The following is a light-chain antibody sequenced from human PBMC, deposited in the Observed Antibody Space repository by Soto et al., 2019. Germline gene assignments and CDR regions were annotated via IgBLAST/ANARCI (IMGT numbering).Light chain of an antibody. CDR2: DAS. CDR3: QQRSKLPPAPT. V-gene: IGKV3-11*01. Sequence: EIVLTQPPATLSLSPGERATLSCRASQSVSSYLAWYQQKPGQAPRLLIYDASNRATGIPARFSGSGSGTDFPLTIRSPEPEDFAVYLWQQRSKLPPAPTFGGGTQVEIK. CDR1: QSVSSY. J-gene: IGKJ4*01.